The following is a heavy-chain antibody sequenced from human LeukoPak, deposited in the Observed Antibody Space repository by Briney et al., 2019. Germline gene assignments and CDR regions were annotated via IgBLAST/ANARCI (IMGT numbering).Heavy chain of an antibody. Sequence: GGSLRLSCATSGFTFSSYEFHWVRQPPGRGPEWVSYIHPGGNYGVKYADSVKGRFTISRDDARNVLFLQMSSLRVEDTAIYYCARALFSNPDYWGQGTLVTVSS. CDR3: ARALFSNPDY. J-gene: IGHJ4*02. D-gene: IGHD3-3*02. V-gene: IGHV3-48*03. CDR1: GFTFSSYE. CDR2: IHPGGNYGV.